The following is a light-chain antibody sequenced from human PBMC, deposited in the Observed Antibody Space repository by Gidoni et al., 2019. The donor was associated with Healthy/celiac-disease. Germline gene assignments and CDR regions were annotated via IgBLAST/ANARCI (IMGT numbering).Light chain of an antibody. CDR3: QQSSNSLT. CDR1: QSVSSY. J-gene: IGKJ4*01. Sequence: VLTQSPATLSLSPGERATLSCRASQSVSSYLAWYQQKPGQAPRLLIYDASNRATGIPARFSGSGSGTDFTLTISSLEPEDFAVDYCQQSSNSLTFGGGTKVEIK. CDR2: DAS. V-gene: IGKV3-11*01.